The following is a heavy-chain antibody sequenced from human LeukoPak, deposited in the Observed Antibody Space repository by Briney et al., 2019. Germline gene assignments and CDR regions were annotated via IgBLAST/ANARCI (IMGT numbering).Heavy chain of an antibody. D-gene: IGHD1-1*01. CDR2: INPSGGST. CDR3: ARDRRRFRTGTTGDNWFDP. V-gene: IGHV1-46*01. Sequence: ASVKVSCKASGYTFTNYYMHWVRQAPGQGLEWMGMINPSGGSTSNAQKFQGRVTMTTDTSTSTAYMELRSLRSDDTAVYYCARDRRRFRTGTTGDNWFDPWGQGTLVTVSS. J-gene: IGHJ5*02. CDR1: GYTFTNYY.